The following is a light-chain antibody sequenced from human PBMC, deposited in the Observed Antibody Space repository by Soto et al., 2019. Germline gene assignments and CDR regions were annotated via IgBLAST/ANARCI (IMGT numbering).Light chain of an antibody. CDR3: QQTYDTPTT. CDR2: AVT. Sequence: DIQMTQSPSSLSASVGDRVTITCRTSQRIDNYLNWYQQKPGKAPNLVIYAVTTLQGGVPSRFSGSASGTDFTLTISSLQPEDFATYYCQQTYDTPTTFGQGTTLEI. CDR1: QRIDNY. V-gene: IGKV1-39*01. J-gene: IGKJ2*01.